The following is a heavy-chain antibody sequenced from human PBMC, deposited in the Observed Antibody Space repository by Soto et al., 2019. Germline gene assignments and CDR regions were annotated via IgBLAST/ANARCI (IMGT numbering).Heavy chain of an antibody. V-gene: IGHV3-23*01. D-gene: IGHD2-21*01. Sequence: EVQLLGSGGGLVQPGGSLRLSCAASGFTFSSYAMNWVRQAPGKGLEWVSAITSRGDSTYYADSVKGRFTIPRDNAENKLYLQMNSLRAEDTAVYYCARRSQYNCGPFDYWGQGTLVTVFS. J-gene: IGHJ4*02. CDR2: ITSRGDST. CDR1: GFTFSSYA. CDR3: ARRSQYNCGPFDY.